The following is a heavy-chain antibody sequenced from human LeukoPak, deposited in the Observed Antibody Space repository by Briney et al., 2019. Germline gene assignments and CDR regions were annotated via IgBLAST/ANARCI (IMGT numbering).Heavy chain of an antibody. Sequence: PGGYLRLSCAASGFTFNNYAVSWVRQAPGKGLEWVSLIMSGGTTYYADSVKGRFTISRDKSKDTLHLQMNSLRAEDTAVYYCAKDLPYSGWAFEIWGLGTMVTVSS. V-gene: IGHV3-23*01. CDR2: IMSGGTT. J-gene: IGHJ3*02. D-gene: IGHD6-13*01. CDR3: AKDLPYSGWAFEI. CDR1: GFTFNNYA.